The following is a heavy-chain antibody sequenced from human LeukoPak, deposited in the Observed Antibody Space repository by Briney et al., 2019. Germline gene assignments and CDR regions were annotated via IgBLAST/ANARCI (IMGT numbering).Heavy chain of an antibody. CDR3: ARAEGTSIPSI. Sequence: SETLSLTFTVSGGSISSYYWSWIRQPPGKGLEWIGYIYYSGSTNYNPSLKSRVAMSIDSAKNQFSLNVTSVTAADTAIYYCARAEGTSIPSIWGQGTMVTVSS. CDR1: GGSISSYY. CDR2: IYYSGST. J-gene: IGHJ3*02. D-gene: IGHD1-1*01. V-gene: IGHV4-59*12.